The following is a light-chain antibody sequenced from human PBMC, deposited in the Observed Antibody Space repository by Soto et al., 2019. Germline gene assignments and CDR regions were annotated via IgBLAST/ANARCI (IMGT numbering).Light chain of an antibody. V-gene: IGKV1-39*01. CDR3: QQSYSILSIT. CDR1: ESIARH. CDR2: AAS. Sequence: DILMTQSPSSLSASVGDRVPITCRASESIARHLNWYQQKPGKAPKLLIYAASSLQNGVPSRFRGGGSGTDFTLTISNLQPEDFATYYCQQSYSILSITFGQGTRLEIK. J-gene: IGKJ5*01.